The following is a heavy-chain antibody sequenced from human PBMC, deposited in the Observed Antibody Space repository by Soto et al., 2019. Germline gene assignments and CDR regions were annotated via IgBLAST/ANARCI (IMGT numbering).Heavy chain of an antibody. V-gene: IGHV3-15*01. CDR3: TTALTTVTTLGY. CDR2: IRRKTDGETV. CDR1: GFTFTNAW. D-gene: IGHD4-17*01. Sequence: EVQLVESGGGLVKPGGSIRLSCAASGFTFTNAWMSWVRQAPGKGLEWVGRIRRKTDGETVDYAAPVKGRFTISRDDSNNTLYLQMNSLNAEDTAVYFCTTALTTVTTLGYWGQGTLVTVSS. J-gene: IGHJ4*02.